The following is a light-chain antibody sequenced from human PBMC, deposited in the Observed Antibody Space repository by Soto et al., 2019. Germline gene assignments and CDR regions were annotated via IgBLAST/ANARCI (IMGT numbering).Light chain of an antibody. CDR2: WAS. Sequence: DIVMTQSPDSLAVSLGERATINCKSSQNNENYLAWFQQKVGQPPKLLIRWASTRESGVPDRFSASGSATDFTLTINSLQAEDVAVYYCQTYYRVPLTFGGGTKVELK. CDR3: QTYYRVPLT. CDR1: QNNENY. V-gene: IGKV4-1*01. J-gene: IGKJ4*01.